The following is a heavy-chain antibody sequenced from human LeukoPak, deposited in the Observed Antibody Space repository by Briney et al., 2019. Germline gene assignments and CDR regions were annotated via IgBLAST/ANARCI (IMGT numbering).Heavy chain of an antibody. V-gene: IGHV3-30*02. D-gene: IGHD3-3*01. CDR2: IWYGGSNK. Sequence: PGGSLRLSCAASGFTFSSYGMHWVRQAPGKGLEWVAVIWYGGSNKYYVDSVKGRFTISRDNSKNTLYLQMNSLRAEDTAVYYCAKTFGVVSSGHDAFDIWGQGTMVTVSS. CDR1: GFTFSSYG. CDR3: AKTFGVVSSGHDAFDI. J-gene: IGHJ3*02.